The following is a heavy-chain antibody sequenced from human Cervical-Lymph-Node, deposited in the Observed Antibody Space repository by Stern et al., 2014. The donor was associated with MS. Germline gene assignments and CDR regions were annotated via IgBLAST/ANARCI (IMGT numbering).Heavy chain of an antibody. D-gene: IGHD3-10*01. Sequence: QQGECGGGVVQPGRSLRLACAAFCFNLSTYAKQWVRQARVQGREGVAGIRFDGSNEEYAGPVQGRCTICRETLQKLMIRLMNSLTAEDTAVYYCAGLRFGELFKGFDPWAQGTLFAVSS. J-gene: IGHJ5*02. CDR3: AGLRFGELFKGFDP. CDR2: IRFDGSNE. V-gene: IGHV3-33*01. CDR1: CFNLSTYA.